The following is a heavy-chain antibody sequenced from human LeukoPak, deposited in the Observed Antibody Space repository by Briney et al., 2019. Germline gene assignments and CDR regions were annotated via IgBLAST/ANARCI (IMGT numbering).Heavy chain of an antibody. CDR3: ARDRDIVVVPAARLLYYYGMDV. V-gene: IGHV4-59*12. CDR1: GGSISSYY. D-gene: IGHD2-2*01. Sequence: SETLFLTCTVSGGSISSYYWSWIRQPPGKGLEWIGYIYYSGSTNYNPSLKSRVTISVDTSKNQFSLKLSSVTAADTAVYYCARDRDIVVVPAARLLYYYGMDVWGQGTTVTVSS. J-gene: IGHJ6*02. CDR2: IYYSGST.